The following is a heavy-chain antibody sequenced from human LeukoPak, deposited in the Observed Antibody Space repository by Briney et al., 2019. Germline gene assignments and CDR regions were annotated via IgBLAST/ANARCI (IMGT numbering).Heavy chain of an antibody. CDR2: TYYRSKWYN. CDR1: GDSVSSNSAA. CDR3: AREGRGTLAAHFDY. D-gene: IGHD6-19*01. J-gene: IGHJ4*02. V-gene: IGHV6-1*01. Sequence: SQTLSLTCAISGDSVSSNSAAWNRIRQSPSRGLEWLGRTYYRSKWYNDYAVSVKSRITINPDTSKNQFSLQLNSVTPEDTAVYYCAREGRGTLAAHFDYWGQGTLVTVSS.